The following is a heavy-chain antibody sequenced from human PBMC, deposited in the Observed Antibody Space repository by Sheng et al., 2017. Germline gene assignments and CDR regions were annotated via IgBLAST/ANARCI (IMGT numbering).Heavy chain of an antibody. CDR3: AKGQWEQPQFFDY. CDR1: GFTFNNYA. Sequence: EVQLVESGGGLVQPGGSLRLSCAASGFTFNNYAMNWVRQAPGKGLEWVSGIIDSGGGTYYADSVRGRFSISRDNSKNTLYLQMNSLRAEDTAVYYCAKGQWEQPQFFDYWGQGTLVTVSS. J-gene: IGHJ4*02. D-gene: IGHD1-26*01. V-gene: IGHV3-23*04. CDR2: IIDSGGGT.